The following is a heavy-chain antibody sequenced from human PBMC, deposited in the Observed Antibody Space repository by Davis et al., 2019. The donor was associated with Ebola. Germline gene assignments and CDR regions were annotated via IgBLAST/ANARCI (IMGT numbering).Heavy chain of an antibody. Sequence: ASVKVSCKASGYTFTGYYMHWVRQAPGQGLEWMGWINPNSGGTNYAQKFQGWVTMTRDTSISTAYMELSRLRSDDTAVFYCAREARNWNPYEKYYFDYWGQGTLVTVSS. CDR3: AREARNWNPYEKYYFDY. V-gene: IGHV1-2*04. D-gene: IGHD1-20*01. CDR1: GYTFTGYY. CDR2: INPNSGGT. J-gene: IGHJ4*02.